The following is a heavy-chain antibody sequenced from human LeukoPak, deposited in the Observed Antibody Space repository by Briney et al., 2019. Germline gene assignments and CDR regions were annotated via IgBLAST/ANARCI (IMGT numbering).Heavy chain of an antibody. CDR1: GFTFSAYW. J-gene: IGHJ4*02. D-gene: IGHD6-19*01. CDR3: ARDQWWQFIAVAITSYFDS. Sequence: GGSLRLSCVASGFTFSAYWMSWVRQAPGKGLEWVANIKQDGSEKYYMDSVKGRFTISRDNAKNSLYLQMNSLRAEDTAVYYCARDQWWQFIAVAITSYFDSWGQGTLVTVSS. CDR2: IKQDGSEK. V-gene: IGHV3-7*01.